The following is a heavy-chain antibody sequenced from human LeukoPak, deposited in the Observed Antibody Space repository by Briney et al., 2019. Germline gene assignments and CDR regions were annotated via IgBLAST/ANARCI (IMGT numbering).Heavy chain of an antibody. CDR2: IYYSGST. Sequence: SETLSLTCTVSGGSISSYYWSWVRQPPGNGLEWIGYIYYSGSTNYNPSLKSRVTISVDTSKNQFSLKLSSVTAADTAVYYCAGYYGGTDAFDIWGQGTMVTVSS. CDR1: GGSISSYY. D-gene: IGHD4-17*01. CDR3: AGYYGGTDAFDI. V-gene: IGHV4-59*08. J-gene: IGHJ3*02.